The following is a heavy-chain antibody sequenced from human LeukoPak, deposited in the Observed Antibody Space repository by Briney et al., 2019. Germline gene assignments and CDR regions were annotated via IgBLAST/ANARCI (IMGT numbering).Heavy chain of an antibody. D-gene: IGHD3-10*01. V-gene: IGHV4-59*01. CDR3: ARGGVDYKIAGP. CDR2: IYYSGST. J-gene: IGHJ5*02. CDR1: GGSITSYY. Sequence: SETLSLTCTVSGGSITSYYWSWIRQPPGKGLEWIGYIYYSGSTNYNPSLKSRVTISVDTSKNQFSLKLSSVTAADTAVYYCARGGVDYKIAGPWGQGALVTVSS.